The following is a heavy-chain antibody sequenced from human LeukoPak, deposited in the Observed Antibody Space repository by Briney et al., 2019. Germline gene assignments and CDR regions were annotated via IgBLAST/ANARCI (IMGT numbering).Heavy chain of an antibody. CDR1: GGSFSGYY. CDR2: INHSGST. Sequence: SETLSLTCAVYGGSFSGYYWSWIRQPPGKGLEWIGEINHSGSTNYNPSLESRVTISVDTSKNQFSLKLSSVTAADTAVYYCASPSLMSGEPSYFDFWGQGTLVSVSA. CDR3: ASPSLMSGEPSYFDF. J-gene: IGHJ4*02. D-gene: IGHD4-17*01. V-gene: IGHV4-34*01.